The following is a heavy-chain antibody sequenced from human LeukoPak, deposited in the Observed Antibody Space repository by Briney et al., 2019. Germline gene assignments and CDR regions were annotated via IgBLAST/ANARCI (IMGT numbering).Heavy chain of an antibody. Sequence: GGSLRLSCAASGFTFSSYSMNWVRQAPGKGLEWVSYISSSSSTIYYADSVKGRFTISRDNAKNSLYMQMNSLRAEDTAVYYCAREATGSDAFDIWVQGTMVTVSS. V-gene: IGHV3-48*04. D-gene: IGHD3-10*01. CDR1: GFTFSSYS. J-gene: IGHJ3*02. CDR2: ISSSSSTI. CDR3: AREATGSDAFDI.